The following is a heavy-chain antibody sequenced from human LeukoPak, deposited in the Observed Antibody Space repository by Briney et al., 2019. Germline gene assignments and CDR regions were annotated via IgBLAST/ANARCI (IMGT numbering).Heavy chain of an antibody. Sequence: GGSLTLLCTRFGFLAGVYGVTWARQAPGGGRECVASIRKKRYRVTPNHAASVKESFDILREEPKSIAYLQMNSRETEDSAVYYCARDESDHYYHDYMDVWGKGTTVAVS. CDR3: ARDESDHYYHDYMDV. D-gene: IGHD2-21*02. J-gene: IGHJ6*03. CDR2: IRKKRYRVTP. CDR1: GFLAGVYG. V-gene: IGHV3-49*04.